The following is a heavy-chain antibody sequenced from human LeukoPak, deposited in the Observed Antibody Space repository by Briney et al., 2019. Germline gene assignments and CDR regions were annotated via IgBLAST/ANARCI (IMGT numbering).Heavy chain of an antibody. J-gene: IGHJ3*02. CDR1: GFTFSRYE. V-gene: IGHV3-66*01. Sequence: GGSLRLSCAASGFTFSRYEMNWVRQAPGKGLEWVSVISGGGRTYYADSVKGRFTISRDNSKNTLYLQMNSLRAEDTAVYYCAAGRGYGDAFNIWGQGTMVTVSS. D-gene: IGHD5-12*01. CDR2: ISGGGRT. CDR3: AAGRGYGDAFNI.